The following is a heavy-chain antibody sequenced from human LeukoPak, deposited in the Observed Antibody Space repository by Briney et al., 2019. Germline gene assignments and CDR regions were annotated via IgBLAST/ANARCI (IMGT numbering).Heavy chain of an antibody. D-gene: IGHD2-2*01. V-gene: IGHV3-7*01. CDR2: IKQDGSEK. Sequence: GGSLRLSCAASGFTFSSYWMSWVRQAPGKGLEWVANIKQDGSEKYYVDSVKGRFTISRDHAKNSLYLQMNSLRAEDTAVYYCARDLGCCSSTSCSWGYWGQGTLVTVSS. CDR3: ARDLGCCSSTSCSWGY. J-gene: IGHJ4*02. CDR1: GFTFSSYW.